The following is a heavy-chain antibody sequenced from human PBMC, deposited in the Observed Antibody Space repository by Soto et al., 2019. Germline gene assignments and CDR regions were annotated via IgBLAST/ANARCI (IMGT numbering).Heavy chain of an antibody. CDR1: GFTFSNYG. J-gene: IGHJ6*02. CDR2: IGYDGSNK. CDR3: ARDLKRIDPKNPRWGMDV. V-gene: IGHV3-33*01. D-gene: IGHD2-15*01. Sequence: QVQLVESGGGVVQPGRSLRLSCAASGFTFSNYGMHWVRQAPGKGLEWVAVIGYDGSNKYYVDSVKGRFTISRDNYKNTVFRPMNSLRAEDTAVYYCARDLKRIDPKNPRWGMDVWGQGTTVTVSS.